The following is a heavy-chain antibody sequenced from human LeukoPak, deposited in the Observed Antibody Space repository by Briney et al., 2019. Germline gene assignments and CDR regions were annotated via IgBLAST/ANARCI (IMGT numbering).Heavy chain of an antibody. V-gene: IGHV3-21*01. CDR3: ARERDIVVVTAVSHFDY. J-gene: IGHJ4*02. Sequence: GGSLRLSCAASGFTFSSYSMNWVRQAPGKGLEWVSSISSSSSYIYYADSVKGRFTISRDNAKNSLYLQMNSLRAEDTAVYYCARERDIVVVTAVSHFDYWGQGTLVTVSS. CDR1: GFTFSSYS. D-gene: IGHD2-21*02. CDR2: ISSSSSYI.